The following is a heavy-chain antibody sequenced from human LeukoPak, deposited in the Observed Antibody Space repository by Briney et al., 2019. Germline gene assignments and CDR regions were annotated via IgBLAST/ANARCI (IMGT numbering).Heavy chain of an antibody. CDR3: ARVGWRQWLLDAFDI. Sequence: PSETLSLTCTVSGGSISSYYWSWIRQPPGKGLEWIGYIYYSGSTNYNPSLKSRVTISVDTSKNQFSLKLSSVTAADTAVYYCARVGWRQWLLDAFDIWGQGTMVTVSS. CDR2: IYYSGST. CDR1: GGSISSYY. J-gene: IGHJ3*02. V-gene: IGHV4-59*01. D-gene: IGHD6-19*01.